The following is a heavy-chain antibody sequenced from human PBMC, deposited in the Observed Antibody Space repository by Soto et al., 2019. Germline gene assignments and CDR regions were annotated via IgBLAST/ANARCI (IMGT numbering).Heavy chain of an antibody. V-gene: IGHV1-18*01. CDR3: ARALSDIVVVPAPMDV. Sequence: ASVKVSCKASGYTFTSYGISWVRQAPGQGLEWMGWISAYNGNTNYAQKLQGRVTMTTDTSTSTAYMGLRSLRSDDTAVYYCARALSDIVVVPAPMDVWGQGTTVTVSS. D-gene: IGHD2-2*01. CDR1: GYTFTSYG. CDR2: ISAYNGNT. J-gene: IGHJ6*02.